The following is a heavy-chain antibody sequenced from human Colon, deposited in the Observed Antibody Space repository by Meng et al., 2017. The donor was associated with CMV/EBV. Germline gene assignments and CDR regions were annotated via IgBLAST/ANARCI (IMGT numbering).Heavy chain of an antibody. CDR2: VNPNSGNA. V-gene: IGHV1-8*01. CDR3: AQRWQHYLDV. D-gene: IGHD5-18*01. Sequence: ASVKVSCKASGHSLNSYDIKWVRQATGQGLEWMGWVNPNSGNAGYAQNFQGRVTMTRDTSTNTAYMELRSLRSEDTAVYYCAQRWQHYLDVWGQGTTVTVSS. CDR1: GHSLNSYD. J-gene: IGHJ6*02.